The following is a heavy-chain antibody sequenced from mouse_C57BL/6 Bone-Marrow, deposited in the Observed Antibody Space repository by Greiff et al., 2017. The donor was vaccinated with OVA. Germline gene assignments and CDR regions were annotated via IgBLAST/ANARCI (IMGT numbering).Heavy chain of an antibody. V-gene: IGHV1-54*01. D-gene: IGHD3-2*02. Sequence: QVQLQQSGAELVRPGTSVKVSCKASGYAFTNYLIEWVKQRPGQGLEWIGVINPGSGGTNYNEKFKGKATLTADKSSSPAYMQLSSLTSEDSAFYFDARGGLRLPFDYWGQGTTLTVSS. CDR2: INPGSGGT. CDR3: ARGGLRLPFDY. J-gene: IGHJ2*01. CDR1: GYAFTNYL.